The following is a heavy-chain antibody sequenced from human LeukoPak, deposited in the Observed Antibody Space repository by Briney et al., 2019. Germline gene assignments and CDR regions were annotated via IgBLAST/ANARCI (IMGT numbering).Heavy chain of an antibody. J-gene: IGHJ4*02. Sequence: GGSLRLSCEASGFALSSTWMSWVRQSPGRGLEWVANIRQDGSARYYRHSVSGRFTISRDNAKNSLSLQMSSLRVEDTALYYCARDRDCGYGGCYPHCDYWGQGVQVTVSS. CDR1: GFALSSTW. D-gene: IGHD2-15*01. CDR2: IRQDGSAR. V-gene: IGHV3-7*01. CDR3: ARDRDCGYGGCYPHCDY.